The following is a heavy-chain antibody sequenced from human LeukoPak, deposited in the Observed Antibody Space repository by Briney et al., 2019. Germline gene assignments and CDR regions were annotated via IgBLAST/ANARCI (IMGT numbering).Heavy chain of an antibody. Sequence: SQTLSLTCTVSGGSISSGYYYLSWIRQPPGKGLEWIGYIYHSGSTNYNPSLKSRVTISVDTSKNQFSLKLSSVTAADTAVYYCARHQYSSSWVYYYYGMDVWGQGTTVTVSS. CDR2: IYHSGST. J-gene: IGHJ6*02. CDR1: GGSISSGYYY. V-gene: IGHV4-30-2*01. CDR3: ARHQYSSSWVYYYYGMDV. D-gene: IGHD6-13*01.